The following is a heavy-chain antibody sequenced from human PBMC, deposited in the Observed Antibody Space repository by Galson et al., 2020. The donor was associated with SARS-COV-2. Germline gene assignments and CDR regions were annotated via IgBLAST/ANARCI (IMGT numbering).Heavy chain of an antibody. Sequence: GESLKISCAASGFIFSDYAMHWVRQAPGKGLEWMTAISYDGSNKFYADSVKGRFTISRDKSKHTLYLQMDSLRPGDTAVYYCARNSDFFEYCDYWGQGTLVTVSS. J-gene: IGHJ4*02. D-gene: IGHD4-4*01. CDR1: GFIFSDYA. V-gene: IGHV3-30*01. CDR3: ARNSDFFEYCDY. CDR2: ISYDGSNK.